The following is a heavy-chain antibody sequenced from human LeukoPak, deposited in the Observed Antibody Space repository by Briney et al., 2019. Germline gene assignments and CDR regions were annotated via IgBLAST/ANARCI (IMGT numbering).Heavy chain of an antibody. V-gene: IGHV4-59*08. J-gene: IGHJ6*02. D-gene: IGHD2-2*02. CDR2: IYYSGSS. Sequence: SETLSLTCTVSGGSINGYYWSWIRQPAGKGLEWIGYIYYSGSSDSNPSLKSRVTLSVDTSKNQFSLRLNSVTAADTAVYYCARALPIPRGGMDVWGQGTTVTVSS. CDR1: GGSINGYY. CDR3: ARALPIPRGGMDV.